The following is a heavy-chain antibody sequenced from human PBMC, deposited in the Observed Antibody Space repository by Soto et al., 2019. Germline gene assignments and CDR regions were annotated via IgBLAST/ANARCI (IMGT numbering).Heavy chain of an antibody. D-gene: IGHD3-22*01. CDR2: IKQDGSEK. Sequence: EVQLVESGGGLVQPGGSLRLSCAASGFTFSSYWMSWVRQAPGKGLEWVANIKQDGSEKYYVDSVKGRFTISRDNAKNXLYLKMNRLRAEDTAVYYCVRDRRYYDSSGDAFDIWGQGTMVTVSS. J-gene: IGHJ3*02. V-gene: IGHV3-7*04. CDR3: VRDRRYYDSSGDAFDI. CDR1: GFTFSSYW.